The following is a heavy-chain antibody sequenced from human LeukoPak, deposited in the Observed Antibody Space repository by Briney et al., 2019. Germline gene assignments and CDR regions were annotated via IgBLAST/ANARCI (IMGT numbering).Heavy chain of an antibody. Sequence: ASVNVSCKASGYTFTSYSMHWVRQAPGQGLEWMGIINPSGGSTSYAQKFQGRVTMTRDTSTSTVYMELSSLRSEDTAVFYCAREYSTSFDYWGQGTLVTVSS. D-gene: IGHD6-6*01. V-gene: IGHV1-46*01. J-gene: IGHJ4*02. CDR2: INPSGGST. CDR1: GYTFTSYS. CDR3: AREYSTSFDY.